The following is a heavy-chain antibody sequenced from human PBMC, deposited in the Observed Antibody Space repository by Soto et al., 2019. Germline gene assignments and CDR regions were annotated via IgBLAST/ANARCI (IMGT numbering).Heavy chain of an antibody. V-gene: IGHV3-23*01. CDR3: ASSGYDYVPHDY. D-gene: IGHD5-12*01. CDR1: GFTFSSYA. Sequence: EVQLLESGGGLVQPGGSLRLSCAASGFTFSSYAMSWVRQAPGKGLEWVSAISGSGGSTYYADSVKGRFTISRDNSKNTLYLQMNGLRAEDTAVYYCASSGYDYVPHDYWGQGTLVTVSS. CDR2: ISGSGGST. J-gene: IGHJ4*02.